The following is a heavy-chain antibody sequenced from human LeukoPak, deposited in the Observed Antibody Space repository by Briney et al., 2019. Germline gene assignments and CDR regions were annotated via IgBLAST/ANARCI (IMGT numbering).Heavy chain of an antibody. CDR3: AGASHTAMGDI. J-gene: IGHJ3*02. V-gene: IGHV4-4*07. D-gene: IGHD5-18*01. CDR1: GGSISSYY. Sequence: SETLSLTCTVSGGSISSYYWSWVRQSAGKGLEWIGRIYTRGSTNYNPSLQSRVTMSIDTSKNQFSLKLRSVTAADTAIYYCAGASHTAMGDIWGQGTMVTVSS. CDR2: IYTRGST.